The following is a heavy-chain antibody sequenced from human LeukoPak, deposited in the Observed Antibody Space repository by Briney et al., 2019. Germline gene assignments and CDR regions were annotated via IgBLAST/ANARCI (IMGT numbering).Heavy chain of an antibody. V-gene: IGHV3-21*01. Sequence: SLGLGGAASGFTFGDNSMNWVRQAKGKGLEWVSSISRSSSYIYYADSMKGRFTISRDDAKNSLSLQMNSLRAEDTAVYYCARDRDFGVGNWFDPWGQGVLVTVSA. CDR2: ISRSSSYI. D-gene: IGHD3-3*01. CDR3: ARDRDFGVGNWFDP. CDR1: GFTFGDNS. J-gene: IGHJ5*02.